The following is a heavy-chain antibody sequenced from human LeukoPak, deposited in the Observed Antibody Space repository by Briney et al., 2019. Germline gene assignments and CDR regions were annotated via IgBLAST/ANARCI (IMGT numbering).Heavy chain of an antibody. J-gene: IGHJ4*02. V-gene: IGHV3-74*01. CDR1: GFTFSSYW. CDR2: IASDGSST. D-gene: IGHD4-23*01. CDR3: ARGRPHGNDY. Sequence: GGSLRLSCAASGFTFSSYWMNWVRQAPGKGLLWVSRIASDGSSTTYADSVKGRFSISRDNAKNTLYLQMNSLRVEDTAVYYCARGRPHGNDYWGQGTLVTVSS.